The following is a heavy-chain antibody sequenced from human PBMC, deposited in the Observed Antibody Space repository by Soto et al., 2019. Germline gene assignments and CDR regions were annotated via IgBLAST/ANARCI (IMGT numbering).Heavy chain of an antibody. D-gene: IGHD3-22*01. CDR3: TKPYSDSNWAHYFDY. Sequence: GGSKRLRRRASGFTIIDSAMRWVRQESGKGLEWVGRIRSKANSYATAYAASVKGRFTISRDDSKNTAYLQMNSLKTEDTAVYYCTKPYSDSNWAHYFDYWGQGTLVTVSS. CDR2: IRSKANSYAT. J-gene: IGHJ4*02. CDR1: GFTIIDSA. V-gene: IGHV3-73*01.